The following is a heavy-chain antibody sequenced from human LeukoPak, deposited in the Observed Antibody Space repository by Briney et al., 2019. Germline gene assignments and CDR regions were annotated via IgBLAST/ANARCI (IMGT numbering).Heavy chain of an antibody. CDR1: GFTFDDYA. CDR2: ISWNSGSI. Sequence: PGGSLRLSCAASGFTFDDYAMHWVRRAPGKGLEWVSGISWNSGSIGYADSVKGRFTISRDNAKNSLYLQMNSLRAEDTALYYCAKGTYYYDSSGYYPFDYWGQGTLVTVSS. V-gene: IGHV3-9*01. CDR3: AKGTYYYDSSGYYPFDY. J-gene: IGHJ4*02. D-gene: IGHD3-22*01.